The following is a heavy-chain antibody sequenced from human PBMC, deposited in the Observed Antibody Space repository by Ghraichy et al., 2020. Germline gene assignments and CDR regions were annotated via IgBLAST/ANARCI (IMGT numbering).Heavy chain of an antibody. J-gene: IGHJ5*02. CDR1: GYTFTSYA. CDR2: INAGNGNT. Sequence: ASVKVSCKASGYTFTSYAMHWVRQAPGQRLEWMGWINAGNGNTKYSQKFQGRVTITRDTSASTAYMELSSLRSEDTAVYYCAREVEGQMDSSGWYKNWFDPWGQGTLVTVSS. V-gene: IGHV1-3*01. D-gene: IGHD6-19*01. CDR3: AREVEGQMDSSGWYKNWFDP.